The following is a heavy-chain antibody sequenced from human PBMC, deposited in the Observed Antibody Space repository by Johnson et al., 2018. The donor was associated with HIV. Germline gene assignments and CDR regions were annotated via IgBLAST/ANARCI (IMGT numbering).Heavy chain of an antibody. CDR1: GFTFSNYP. V-gene: IGHV3-30*02. CDR3: AKGVITMIVVTTDAFDI. Sequence: QVQLVESGGGVVQPGRSLRLSCAASGFTFSNYPMYWVRQAPGKGLEWLAFIRYDGSNKYYADSVKGRFTISRDNSKNTLYLQINSLRAEDTAVYYCAKGVITMIVVTTDAFDIWGQGTMVTVSS. CDR2: IRYDGSNK. J-gene: IGHJ3*02. D-gene: IGHD3-22*01.